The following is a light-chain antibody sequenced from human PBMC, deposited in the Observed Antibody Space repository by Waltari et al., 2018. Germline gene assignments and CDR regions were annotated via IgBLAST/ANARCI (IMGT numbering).Light chain of an antibody. CDR1: QGISTW. CDR2: AAS. J-gene: IGKJ5*01. V-gene: IGKV1-12*01. CDR3: QQASSFSIT. Sequence: DIQMTQSPSSVSASVGDRVTIACRAGQGISTWLAWYQQKPGKGPNLLIYAASTLQTGVPSRFSGSGSGTDFTLTISSLQPEDFATYYCQQASSFSITFGQGTRLEIK.